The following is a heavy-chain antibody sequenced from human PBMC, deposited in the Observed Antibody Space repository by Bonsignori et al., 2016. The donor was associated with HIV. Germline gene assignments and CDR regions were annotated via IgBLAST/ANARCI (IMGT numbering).Heavy chain of an antibody. CDR3: ARGPRVVAADY. D-gene: IGHD2-15*01. Sequence: SETLSLTCAVYGGSFSGYYWSWIRQPPGKGLEWIGEISQSGSANYNPSLKSRVTISVDTSKNQFSLNLTSVTAADTAVYYCARGPRVVAADYWGQGTLVTVSS. J-gene: IGHJ4*02. V-gene: IGHV4-34*01. CDR2: ISQSGSA. CDR1: GGSFSGYY.